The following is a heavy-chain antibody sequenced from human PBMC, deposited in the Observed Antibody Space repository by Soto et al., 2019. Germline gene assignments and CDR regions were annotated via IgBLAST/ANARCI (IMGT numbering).Heavy chain of an antibody. CDR3: AKDGIEYGDYGYYYMDV. CDR1: GFTFSSYA. CDR2: ISGSGGST. J-gene: IGHJ6*03. D-gene: IGHD4-17*01. V-gene: IGHV3-23*01. Sequence: EVQLLESGGGLVQPGGSLRLSCAASGFTFSSYAMSWVRQAPGKGLEWVSAISGSGGSTYYADSVKGRFTISRDNSKNTLYLQMNSLRAEDTAVYYCAKDGIEYGDYGYYYMDVWGKGTTVTVSS.